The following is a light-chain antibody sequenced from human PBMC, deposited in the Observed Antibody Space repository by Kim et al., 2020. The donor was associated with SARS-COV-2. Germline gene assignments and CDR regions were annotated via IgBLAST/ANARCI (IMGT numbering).Light chain of an antibody. V-gene: IGKV3-11*01. CDR3: QQRYNWPPLT. CDR2: DAS. CDR1: QSVSSY. J-gene: IGKJ4*01. Sequence: EIMLTQSPATLSLSPGERATLSCRASQSVSSYLDWYQQKPGQAPRLLIYDASNRATGIPARFSGSGSGTAFTLTISSLEPEDFAVYYCQQRYNWPPLTFGGGTKVDIK.